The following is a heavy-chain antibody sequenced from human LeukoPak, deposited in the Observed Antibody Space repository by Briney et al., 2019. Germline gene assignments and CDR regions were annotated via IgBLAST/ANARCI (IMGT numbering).Heavy chain of an antibody. D-gene: IGHD3-22*01. Sequence: GGSLRLSCAASGFTFSTFAMSWIRQAPGKGLEWVSYISSSGSTIYYADSVKGRFTISRDNAKNSLYLQMNSLRAEDTAVYYCARVVGYYYDSSGYYWFDYWGQGTLVTVSS. CDR3: ARVVGYYYDSSGYYWFDY. CDR2: ISSSGSTI. J-gene: IGHJ4*02. V-gene: IGHV3-48*03. CDR1: GFTFSTFA.